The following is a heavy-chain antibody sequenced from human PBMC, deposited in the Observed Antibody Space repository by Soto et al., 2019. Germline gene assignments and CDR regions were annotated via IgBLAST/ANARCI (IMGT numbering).Heavy chain of an antibody. CDR1: GYIFTSYC. CDR3: SKLGGGGDYAHHAFDI. J-gene: IGHJ3*02. CDR2: IYPDDSNT. V-gene: IGHV5-51*01. Sequence: GESLESCWQCAGYIFTSYCICWVRHTPGKGLGWMRIIYPDDSNTSYSRSFQGQVTTSTDKSISSAQLVWGSEKASYNSMYYCSKLGGGGDYAHHAFDIWGQGTMVTVSS. D-gene: IGHD3-16*01.